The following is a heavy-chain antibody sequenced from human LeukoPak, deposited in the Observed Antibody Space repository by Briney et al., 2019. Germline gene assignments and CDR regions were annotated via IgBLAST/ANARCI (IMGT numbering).Heavy chain of an antibody. V-gene: IGHV4-59*01. CDR2: IYYSGST. D-gene: IGHD5-24*01. Sequence: SETLSLTCTVSGGSISSYYWSWIRQPPGKGLEWIGYIYYSGSTNYNPSLKSRVTISVDTSKNQFSLKLSSVTAADTAVYYCAGAQGIEVEMATAYWGQGTLVTVSS. CDR1: GGSISSYY. CDR3: AGAQGIEVEMATAY. J-gene: IGHJ4*02.